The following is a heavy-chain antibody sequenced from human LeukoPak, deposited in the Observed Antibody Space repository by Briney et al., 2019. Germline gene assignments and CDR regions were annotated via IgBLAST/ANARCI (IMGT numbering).Heavy chain of an antibody. J-gene: IGHJ3*02. Sequence: GASVKVSCKASGYTFTGYFMYWVRQAPGQGLEWMGRINPDAGDTNYAQTFQGRITMTRDPSLRTAYMELSSLKSDDTAVYYCARLSTATRHWLAASDIWGQGTVVTVSS. D-gene: IGHD6-19*01. CDR2: INPDAGDT. CDR3: ARLSTATRHWLAASDI. CDR1: GYTFTGYF. V-gene: IGHV1-2*06.